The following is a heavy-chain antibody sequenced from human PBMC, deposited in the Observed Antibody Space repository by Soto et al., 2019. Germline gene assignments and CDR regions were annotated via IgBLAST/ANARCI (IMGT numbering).Heavy chain of an antibody. V-gene: IGHV3-15*01. Sequence: VQLVESGGDLVEPGGSLRLSCVTSGFMFSSAWMSWVRQAPGKGLEWVGRITSKTAGGARDYAAPVNGRFSISRDDSKSTLYLQMNSLRAEDTALYYCVEGWNDFWGQGTLVTVSS. D-gene: IGHD1-1*01. CDR3: VEGWNDF. CDR2: ITSKTAGGAR. J-gene: IGHJ4*02. CDR1: GFMFSSAW.